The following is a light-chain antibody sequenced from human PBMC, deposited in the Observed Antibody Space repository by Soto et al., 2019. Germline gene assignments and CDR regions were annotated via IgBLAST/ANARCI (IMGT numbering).Light chain of an antibody. CDR3: QSYDSSNHVV. Sequence: NFMLTQPHSVSESPGKTVTISCTRSSGSIASNYVQWYQQRPGSAPTTVIYEDNQRPSGVPDRFSGSIDSSSNSASLTISGRQTADEDDYYCQSYDSSNHVVFGGGTKLTVL. CDR2: EDN. J-gene: IGLJ2*01. CDR1: SGSIASNY. V-gene: IGLV6-57*04.